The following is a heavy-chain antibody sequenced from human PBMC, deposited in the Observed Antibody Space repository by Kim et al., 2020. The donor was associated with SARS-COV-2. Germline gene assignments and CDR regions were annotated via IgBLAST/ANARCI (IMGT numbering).Heavy chain of an antibody. Sequence: GGSLRLSCAASGFTFSSFWMNWVRQAPGKGLEWVANINQDGSERYYVDSVKGRFTISRDNAKNSLYLQMNSLRADDTAVYYCARGRGGGVCGQLTTFTLS. J-gene: IGHJ6*02. D-gene: IGHD3-16*01. CDR2: INQDGSER. CDR1: GFTFSSFW. V-gene: IGHV3-7*01. CDR3: ARGRGGGV.